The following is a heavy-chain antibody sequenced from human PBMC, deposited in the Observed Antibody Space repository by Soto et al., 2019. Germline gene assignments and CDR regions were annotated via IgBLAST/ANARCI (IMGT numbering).Heavy chain of an antibody. CDR1: GFTFSNYA. D-gene: IGHD6-13*01. Sequence: GGSLRLSCAASGFTFSNYAMNWVRQAPGKGLEWVSAISGSGGTTYYADSVKGRFTISRDNSKNTLYLQMNSLRAEDTAVYYCAKDQGTQQQLVRYYFDYWGQGTLVTVSS. CDR2: ISGSGGTT. V-gene: IGHV3-23*01. CDR3: AKDQGTQQQLVRYYFDY. J-gene: IGHJ4*02.